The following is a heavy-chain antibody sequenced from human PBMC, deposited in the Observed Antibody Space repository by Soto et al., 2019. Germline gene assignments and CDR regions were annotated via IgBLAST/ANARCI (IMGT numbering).Heavy chain of an antibody. D-gene: IGHD5-12*01. V-gene: IGHV1-18*04. J-gene: IGHJ4*02. CDR1: GYTFTSYG. CDR2: ISAYNGNT. CDR3: ARGRGYSGYDFEVAVINAGDY. Sequence: QVQLVQSGAEVKKPGASVKVSCKASGYTFTSYGISWVRQAPGQGLEWMGWISAYNGNTNYAPKAQGRDTQTPETSTSTTYMGLGGLGSGDPGVSSCARGRGYSGYDFEVAVINAGDYWGQGTLVTVSS.